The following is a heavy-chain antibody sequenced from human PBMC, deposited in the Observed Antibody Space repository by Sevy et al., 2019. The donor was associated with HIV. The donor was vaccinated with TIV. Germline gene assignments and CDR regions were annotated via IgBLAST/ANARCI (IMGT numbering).Heavy chain of an antibody. D-gene: IGHD5-18*01. J-gene: IGHJ6*02. V-gene: IGHV3-48*02. Sequence: GGSLRLSCAASGFTFSSYSMNWVRQAPGKGLEWVSYISSSSSTINYADSVKGRFTIARDNAKNSLYLQMNSLRDEDTAVYYCARGLQLGPTHYYGMDVWGQGTTVTVSS. CDR2: ISSSSSTI. CDR3: ARGLQLGPTHYYGMDV. CDR1: GFTFSSYS.